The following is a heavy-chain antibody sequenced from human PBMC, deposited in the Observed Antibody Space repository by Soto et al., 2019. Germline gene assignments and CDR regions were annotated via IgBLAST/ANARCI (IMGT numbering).Heavy chain of an antibody. Sequence: GGSLRLSCAASGFTVSSNYMSWVRQAPGKGLEWVSVIYSGGSTYYADSVKGRFTISRDNSKNTLYLQMNSLRAEDTAVYYCARGYDFWSGYYQLDYWCQGALVTVSS. CDR2: IYSGGST. V-gene: IGHV3-53*01. CDR1: GFTVSSNY. J-gene: IGHJ4*02. CDR3: ARGYDFWSGYYQLDY. D-gene: IGHD3-3*01.